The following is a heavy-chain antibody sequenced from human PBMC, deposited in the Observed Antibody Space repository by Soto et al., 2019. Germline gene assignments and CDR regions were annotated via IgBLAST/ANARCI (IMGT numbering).Heavy chain of an antibody. V-gene: IGHV1-58*01. J-gene: IGHJ4*02. D-gene: IGHD1-26*01. CDR2: IVXGSGNT. Sequence: SVKVSCKASGYTFSRSAVQWVRQARGQRLEWXGWIVXGSGNTKYAQXXQERVTITXEMSKSTAYMELSRMRYDDTAVYYCAAGEVLAYWGQGTQVTVYS. CDR1: GYTFSRSA. CDR3: AAGEVLAY.